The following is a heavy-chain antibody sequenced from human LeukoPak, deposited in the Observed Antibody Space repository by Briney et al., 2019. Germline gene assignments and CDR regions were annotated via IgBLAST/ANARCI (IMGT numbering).Heavy chain of an antibody. J-gene: IGHJ3*01. CDR1: GGSISSYY. CDR2: IYYSGST. Sequence: SGTLSLTCTVSGGSISSYYWSWIRQPPGKGLEWIGYIYYSGSTYYNPSLESRVTISVDTSKNQFSLKLSSVTAGDTAVYYGATERVGAHHDAFNFRGQGTMVTGSS. V-gene: IGHV4-59*06. CDR3: ATERVGAHHDAFNF. D-gene: IGHD1-26*01.